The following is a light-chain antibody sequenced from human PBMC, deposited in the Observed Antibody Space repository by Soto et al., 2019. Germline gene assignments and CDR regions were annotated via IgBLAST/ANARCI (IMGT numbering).Light chain of an antibody. J-gene: IGLJ2*01. CDR2: DVS. CDR3: SSYTSSSTVV. V-gene: IGLV2-14*01. CDR1: SSDVGRYNY. Sequence: QSALTQPASVSGSPGQSITISCTGTSSDVGRYNYVSWCQQHPGKAPKLIIYDVSNRPSGVSNRFSGSKSGNTASLTISGLQAEDEAYYYCSSYTSSSTVVFGGGTKLTVL.